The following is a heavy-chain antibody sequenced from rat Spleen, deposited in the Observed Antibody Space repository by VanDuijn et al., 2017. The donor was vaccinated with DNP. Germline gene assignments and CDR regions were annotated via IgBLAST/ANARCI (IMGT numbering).Heavy chain of an antibody. CDR1: GFTFSDYY. CDR2: ISPSGST. D-gene: IGHD4-3*01. V-gene: IGHV5-22*01. CDR3: VRWNSGHFDY. Sequence: EVQLVESGGGLVQPGRSLKLSCAASGFTFSDYYMAWVRQAPTKGLEWVAYISPSGSTKYGDSVKGRFTISRENAKNTLYLQMNSLRSEDMATYYCVRWNSGHFDYWGQGVMVPVSS. J-gene: IGHJ2*01.